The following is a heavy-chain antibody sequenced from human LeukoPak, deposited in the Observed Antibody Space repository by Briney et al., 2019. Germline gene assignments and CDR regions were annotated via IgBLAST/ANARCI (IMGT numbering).Heavy chain of an antibody. Sequence: PGGSLRLSCAASGFPFSSYGMHWVRQAPGKGLEWVAFIRYDGSNKYYADSVKGRFTISRDNSKNTLYLQMNSLRAEDMAVYYCAKEGRYSSGWLVDVWGKGTTVTISS. CDR3: AKEGRYSSGWLVDV. J-gene: IGHJ6*04. CDR1: GFPFSSYG. D-gene: IGHD6-19*01. V-gene: IGHV3-30*02. CDR2: IRYDGSNK.